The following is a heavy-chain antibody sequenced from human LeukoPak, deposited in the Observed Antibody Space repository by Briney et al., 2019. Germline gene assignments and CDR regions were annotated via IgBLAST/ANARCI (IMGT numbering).Heavy chain of an antibody. CDR1: GYIFDRYD. V-gene: IGHV1-8*01. Sequence: ASVKVSCKASGYIFDRYDINWIRQATGNGLEWMGWMNPKTGNTGYAQQFQGRVNMTSDTPMTTAYMELRSLRSDDTAVYYCARDRGLRITMVREPFDYWGQGTLVTVSS. J-gene: IGHJ4*02. CDR2: MNPKTGNT. CDR3: ARDRGLRITMVREPFDY. D-gene: IGHD3-10*01.